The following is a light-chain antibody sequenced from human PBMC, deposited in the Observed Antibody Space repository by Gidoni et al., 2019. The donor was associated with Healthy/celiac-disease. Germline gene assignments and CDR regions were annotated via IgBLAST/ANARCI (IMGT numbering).Light chain of an antibody. J-gene: IGKJ2*01. V-gene: IGKV1-39*01. CDR1: QSISSY. CDR2: AAS. Sequence: DIQMTQSPSSLSASVGDRVTITCRASQSISSYLNWYQQKPGKAPKLLIYAASSVQSGVPSRFSGSGSGTDFTLTISSLQPEEFATYYCQQSYSTPRTFGQXTKLEIK. CDR3: QQSYSTPRT.